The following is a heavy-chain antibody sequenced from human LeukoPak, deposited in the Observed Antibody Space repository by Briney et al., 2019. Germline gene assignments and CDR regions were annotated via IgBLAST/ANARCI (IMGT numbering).Heavy chain of an antibody. D-gene: IGHD5-24*01. CDR3: ARDQVSDGYNQFDY. J-gene: IGHJ4*02. V-gene: IGHV3-21*01. CDR2: ISSSSSYI. Sequence: GGSLRLSCAASGFTFSSYSMNWVRQAPGKGLEWVSSISSSSSYIYYADSVKGRFIISRDNAKNSLYLQMNSLRAEDTAVYYCARDQVSDGYNQFDYWGQGTLVTVSS. CDR1: GFTFSSYS.